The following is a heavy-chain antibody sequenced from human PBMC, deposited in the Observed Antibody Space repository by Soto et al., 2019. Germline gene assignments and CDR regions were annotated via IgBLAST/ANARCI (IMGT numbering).Heavy chain of an antibody. CDR3: ARGDRGAFDD. Sequence: EVQLVESGGDLVQPGGSLRLSGAASGFTFSYYWMHWVRQPPGKGLVWVSRIHSDGSATTYADSVKGRFTISRDNAKNTLYLQMNSLTADDTAVYYCARGDRGAFDDWGQGTLVTVSS. CDR2: IHSDGSAT. CDR1: GFTFSYYW. D-gene: IGHD3-10*01. V-gene: IGHV3-74*01. J-gene: IGHJ4*02.